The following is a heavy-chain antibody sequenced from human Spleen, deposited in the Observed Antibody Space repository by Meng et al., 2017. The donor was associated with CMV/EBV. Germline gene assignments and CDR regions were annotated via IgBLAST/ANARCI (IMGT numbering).Heavy chain of an antibody. CDR1: GGTFSSYG. CDR3: ARVGGTLVIDGYFAY. D-gene: IGHD2-21*01. Sequence: SGGTFSSYGITWVRQAPGQGLEWMGGTIPIFGTTNFAQKFQGRVTITTDESASTLYMELSSLRSEDTAVYYCARVGGTLVIDGYFAYWGQGTLVTAPQ. J-gene: IGHJ4*02. CDR2: TIPIFGTT. V-gene: IGHV1-69*05.